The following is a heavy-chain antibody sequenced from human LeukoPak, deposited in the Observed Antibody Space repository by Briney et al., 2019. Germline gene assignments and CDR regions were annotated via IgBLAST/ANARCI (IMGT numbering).Heavy chain of an antibody. CDR3: ARVAGCSSTSCYIAFDI. V-gene: IGHV3-7*01. CDR2: IKQDGSEK. Sequence: PGGSLRLSCAASGFTFSSYWMSWVRQAPGKGLEWVANIKQDGSEKYYVDSVKGRFTISRDNAKNSLHLQMNSLRAEDTAVYYCARVAGCSSTSCYIAFDIWGQGTMVTVSS. J-gene: IGHJ3*02. CDR1: GFTFSSYW. D-gene: IGHD2-2*02.